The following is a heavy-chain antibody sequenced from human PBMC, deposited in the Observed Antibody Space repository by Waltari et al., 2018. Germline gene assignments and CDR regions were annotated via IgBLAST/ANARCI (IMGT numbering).Heavy chain of an antibody. CDR1: GGSFSTYA. CDR3: ARGGLYGQQLLESAFEI. CDR2: TIPMFETA. Sequence: QVQLVQSGAEVKKPGSSVKVSCKASGGSFSTYAITWVRPAPGQGLEWMGGTIPMFETANYAQKFQERVTITTDGSMTTAYMELSSLTSEDTAVYYCARGGLYGQQLLESAFEIWGQGTKVTVAS. V-gene: IGHV1-69*05. J-gene: IGHJ3*02. D-gene: IGHD6-13*01.